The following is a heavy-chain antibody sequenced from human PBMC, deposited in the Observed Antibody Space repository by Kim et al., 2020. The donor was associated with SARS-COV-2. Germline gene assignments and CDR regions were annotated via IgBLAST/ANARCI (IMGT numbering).Heavy chain of an antibody. Sequence: SETLSLTCAVSGGSISSSNWWSWVRQPPGKGLEWIGEIYHSGSTNYNPSLKSRVTISVDKSKNQFSLKLSSVTAADTAVYYCAREGSGITGTMDVWGQGTTLTVSS. CDR2: IYHSGST. V-gene: IGHV4-4*02. J-gene: IGHJ6*02. D-gene: IGHD1-20*01. CDR3: AREGSGITGTMDV. CDR1: GGSISSSNW.